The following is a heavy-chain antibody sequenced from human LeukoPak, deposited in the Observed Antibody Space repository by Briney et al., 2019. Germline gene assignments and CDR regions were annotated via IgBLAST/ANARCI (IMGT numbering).Heavy chain of an antibody. J-gene: IGHJ4*02. CDR2: FLSGGLL. D-gene: IGHD2-21*01. V-gene: IGHV3-66*04. Sequence: GGSLRLSRVGSGFNVTTNNMYWVRQAPGKGLECVSTFLSGGLLDYADSVRDRFTISRDTSKNTLYLQMNSLSAEDTAVYYCGRRFCNSCPLDFWGQGTLVTVSS. CDR1: GFNVTTNN. CDR3: GRRFCNSCPLDF.